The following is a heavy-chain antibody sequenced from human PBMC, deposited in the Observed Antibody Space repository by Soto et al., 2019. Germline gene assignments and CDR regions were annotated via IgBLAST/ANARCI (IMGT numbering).Heavy chain of an antibody. CDR2: ISYSGNT. Sequence: QVQLQESGPGLVKPSQTLSLTCTVSGGSINSGDYYWSWVGQVPGKGLEWIGFISYSGNTHYNPSLESRVTIAKDTSKNPFSLRLNSMTAADSAVYYCAREVSPNSRGWYTVLVRWFDPWGQGTLVTVSS. CDR1: GGSINSGDYY. V-gene: IGHV4-31*03. J-gene: IGHJ5*02. CDR3: AREVSPNSRGWYTVLVRWFDP. D-gene: IGHD6-19*01.